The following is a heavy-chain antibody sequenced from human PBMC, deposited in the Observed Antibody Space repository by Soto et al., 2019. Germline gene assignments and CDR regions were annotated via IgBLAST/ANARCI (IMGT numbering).Heavy chain of an antibody. CDR2: ISGSGVST. CDR3: ARDLRGDHSGWGGGY. J-gene: IGHJ4*02. CDR1: GFSFSTYA. D-gene: IGHD6-19*01. Sequence: EVQLLESGGGLVQPGGSLRLSCAASGFSFSTYAMAWVRQAPGKGLEWVSGISGSGVSTYYADAVKGRFTISRDNSKNPLYGQMNSLRGEDAAVYYCARDLRGDHSGWGGGYWGQGTLVTVSS. V-gene: IGHV3-23*01.